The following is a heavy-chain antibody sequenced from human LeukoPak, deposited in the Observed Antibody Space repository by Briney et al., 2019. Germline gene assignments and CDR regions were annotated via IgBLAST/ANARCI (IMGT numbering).Heavy chain of an antibody. Sequence: PGGSLRLSCAASGFTFSGYPIHWVRQAPGKGLEWVTIISSDGSIKYADSVKGRFTVSRDSSKNTVYLQMNSLRAEDTAVYYCARDILPSGSRAFDIWGQGTMVTVSS. J-gene: IGHJ3*02. V-gene: IGHV3-30*04. CDR2: ISSDGSIK. CDR3: ARDILPSGSRAFDI. CDR1: GFTFSGYP. D-gene: IGHD3-10*01.